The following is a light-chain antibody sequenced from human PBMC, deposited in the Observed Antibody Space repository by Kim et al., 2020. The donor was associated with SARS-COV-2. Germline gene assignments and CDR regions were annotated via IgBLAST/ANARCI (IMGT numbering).Light chain of an antibody. CDR1: NIGSKS. CDR3: QAWDSSSDHWV. Sequence: SYELTQPPSVSVAPGKTARITCGGNNIGSKSVHWYQQKPGQAPVLAIYYDSDRPSGIPERSSGFNSGNTATLTISRVEAGDEADYYCQAWDSSSDHWVFG. J-gene: IGLJ3*02. CDR2: YDS. V-gene: IGLV3-21*04.